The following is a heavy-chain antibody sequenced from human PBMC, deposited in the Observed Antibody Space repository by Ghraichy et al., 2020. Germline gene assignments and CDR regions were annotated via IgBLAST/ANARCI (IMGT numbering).Heavy chain of an antibody. CDR3: ARWEYSSGHYDY. CDR1: GYTFTGYY. Sequence: ASVKVSCKASGYTFTGYYMHWVRQAPGQGLEWMGWINPSGVTNYAQKFKGRITMTGDTSISTAFMDLSRLTSDDTAVYYCARWEYSSGHYDYWGQGTLVTVSS. D-gene: IGHD6-19*01. CDR2: INPSGVT. V-gene: IGHV1-2*02. J-gene: IGHJ4*02.